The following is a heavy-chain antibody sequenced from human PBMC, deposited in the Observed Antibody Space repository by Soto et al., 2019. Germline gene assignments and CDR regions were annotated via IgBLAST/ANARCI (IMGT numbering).Heavy chain of an antibody. Sequence: QVQLVQSGAEVKNPGASVKVSCKASGYTFTRYGIGWARQAPGQGLEWMGWINTYNGNTNYAQNVQGRVTLTTDTSTSTAYMELRSLRSTDSAIYYCAMVDVDVTPSPQDVWGQGTTVIVSS. V-gene: IGHV1-18*01. CDR2: INTYNGNT. CDR3: AMVDVDVTPSPQDV. D-gene: IGHD2-2*03. J-gene: IGHJ6*02. CDR1: GYTFTRYG.